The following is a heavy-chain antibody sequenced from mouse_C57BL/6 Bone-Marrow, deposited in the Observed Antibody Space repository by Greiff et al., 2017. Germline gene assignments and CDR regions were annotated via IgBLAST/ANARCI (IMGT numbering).Heavy chain of an antibody. V-gene: IGHV1-64*01. CDR3: ASRLRQYYFDY. D-gene: IGHD3-2*02. J-gene: IGHJ2*01. Sequence: VQLQQPGAELVKPGASVKLSCKASGYNFTSYWMHWVKQRPGQGLEWIGMIHPNSGSTNYNEKFKSKATLTVDTSSSTAYMQLSSLTSEDSAVYYCASRLRQYYFDYWGQGTTRTVSS. CDR1: GYNFTSYW. CDR2: IHPNSGST.